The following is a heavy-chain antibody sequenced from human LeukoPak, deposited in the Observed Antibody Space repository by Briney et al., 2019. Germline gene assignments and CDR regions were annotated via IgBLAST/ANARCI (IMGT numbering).Heavy chain of an antibody. CDR3: ARDLLGGGGFTSDTAMVIGY. J-gene: IGHJ4*02. Sequence: SETLSLTCTVSGGSISSYYWSWIPQPAGKGLEWIGRIYTSGSTNYNPSLKSRVTMSVDTSKNQFSLKLSSVTAADTAVYYSARDLLGGGGFTSDTAMVIGYWGQGTLVTVSS. D-gene: IGHD5-18*01. CDR1: GGSISSYY. CDR2: IYTSGST. V-gene: IGHV4-4*07.